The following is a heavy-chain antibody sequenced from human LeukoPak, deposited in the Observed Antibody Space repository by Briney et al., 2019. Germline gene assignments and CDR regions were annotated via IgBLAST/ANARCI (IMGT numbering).Heavy chain of an antibody. J-gene: IGHJ3*02. CDR2: ISAYNGNT. CDR3: ARLEYSSSWYPADI. Sequence: ASVKVSCKASGYTFTSYGISWVRQAPGQGLEWMGWISAYNGNTNYAQKFQGRVTITRDTSASTAYMELSSLRSEDTAVYYCARLEYSSSWYPADIWGQGTMVTVSS. CDR1: GYTFTSYG. D-gene: IGHD6-13*01. V-gene: IGHV1-18*01.